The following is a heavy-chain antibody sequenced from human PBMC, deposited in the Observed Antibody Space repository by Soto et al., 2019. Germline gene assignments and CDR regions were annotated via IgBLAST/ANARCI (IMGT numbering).Heavy chain of an antibody. D-gene: IGHD3-16*01. J-gene: IGHJ4*02. CDR3: ARGGGGMNDGFDY. V-gene: IGHV1-2*04. CDR1: GYTFTGYY. CDR2: INPNSGGT. Sequence: GASVKVSCKASGYTFTGYYMHWVRQAPGQGLEWMGWINPNSGGTNYAQKFQGWVTMTRDTSISTAYMELSRLRFDDTAVYYCARGGGGMNDGFDYWGQGTLVTVSS.